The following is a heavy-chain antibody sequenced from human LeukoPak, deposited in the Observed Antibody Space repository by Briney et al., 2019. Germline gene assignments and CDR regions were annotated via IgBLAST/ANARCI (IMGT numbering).Heavy chain of an antibody. CDR3: ARWEGVDSSGYYDF. CDR2: IYHTGRT. J-gene: IGHJ4*02. V-gene: IGHV4-38-2*02. D-gene: IGHD3-22*01. Sequence: SETLSLTCSVSGHSISSGYYWGWIRPPPGKGLEWIGSIYHTGRTNYNLSLKSRVSISIGTSKNQFSLKLTSVTAADTAVYYCARWEGVDSSGYYDFWGQGTLVTVSS. CDR1: GHSISSGYY.